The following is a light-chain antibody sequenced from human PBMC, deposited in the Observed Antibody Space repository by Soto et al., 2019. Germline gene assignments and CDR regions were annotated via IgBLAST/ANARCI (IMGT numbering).Light chain of an antibody. Sequence: DIQLTQSPSFLSASVGDRVTITCRASQGISSYLAWYQQKPGKAPNLLIHTASTLQSGVPSRFSGSGSGTEFTLTIRSLQPEDFATYYCQQRNSYPITFGQWTRREIK. V-gene: IGKV1-9*01. CDR3: QQRNSYPIT. CDR2: TAS. CDR1: QGISSY. J-gene: IGKJ5*01.